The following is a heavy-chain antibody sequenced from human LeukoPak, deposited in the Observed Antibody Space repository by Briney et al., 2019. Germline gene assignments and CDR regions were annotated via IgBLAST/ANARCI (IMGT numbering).Heavy chain of an antibody. CDR2: ISGSGGST. CDR1: RFXFSSYA. D-gene: IGHD3-22*01. Sequence: GGSLRLSCVASRFXFSSYAMSWVRQAPGKGLEWVSGISGSGGSTYYADSVKGRFTISRDNSKNTLYLQMNSLRAEDTAVYYCAKARGTVVPPFDYWGQGTLVTVSS. V-gene: IGHV3-23*01. CDR3: AKARGTVVPPFDY. J-gene: IGHJ4*02.